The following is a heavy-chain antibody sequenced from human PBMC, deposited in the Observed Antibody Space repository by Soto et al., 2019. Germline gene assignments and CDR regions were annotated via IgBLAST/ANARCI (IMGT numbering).Heavy chain of an antibody. V-gene: IGHV3-23*01. CDR1: GFTFSSYA. Sequence: TGGSLRLSCAASGFTFSSYAMSWVRQAPGKGLEWVSAISGSGGSTYYADSVKGRFTISRDNSKNTLYLQMNSLRAEDTAVYYCAKDGEDYYDSSGYYNGFDAFDIWGQGTMVTVSS. D-gene: IGHD3-22*01. CDR3: AKDGEDYYDSSGYYNGFDAFDI. CDR2: ISGSGGST. J-gene: IGHJ3*02.